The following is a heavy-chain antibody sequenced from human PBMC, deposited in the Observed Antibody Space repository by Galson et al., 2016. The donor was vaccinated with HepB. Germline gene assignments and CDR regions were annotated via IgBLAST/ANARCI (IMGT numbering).Heavy chain of an antibody. J-gene: IGHJ4*02. D-gene: IGHD3-16*01. CDR2: IYPGDSDT. Sequence: QSGAEVKKPGESLKISCTGSGYNFARYWIGWVRQMPGKGLEWIGIIYPGDSDTRYSPSFQGHVTISADKSINATYLHWSSLKASDTAMYYCARHPRGVDYWGQGTPVTVSS. CDR1: GYNFARYW. V-gene: IGHV5-51*01. CDR3: ARHPRGVDY.